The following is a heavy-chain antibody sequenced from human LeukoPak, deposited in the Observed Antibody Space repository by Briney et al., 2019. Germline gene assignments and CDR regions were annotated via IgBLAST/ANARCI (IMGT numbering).Heavy chain of an antibody. D-gene: IGHD2-2*01. V-gene: IGHV3-74*01. CDR3: AKVYDNQLLFNWFDP. Sequence: PGGSLRLSCAASGFTFSSYWMHWVRQAPGKGLVWVSRINSDGSSTSYADSVKGRFTISRDNAKNTVYLQMNSLRAEDTAVYYCAKVYDNQLLFNWFDPWGQGTLVTVSS. CDR2: INSDGSST. J-gene: IGHJ5*02. CDR1: GFTFSSYW.